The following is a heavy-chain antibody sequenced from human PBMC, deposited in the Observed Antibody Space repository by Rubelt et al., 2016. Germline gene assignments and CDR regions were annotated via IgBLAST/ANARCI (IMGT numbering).Heavy chain of an antibody. CDR3: APTTIGVVYRRHAAFDF. CDR1: GFSLSTSGVG. V-gene: IGHV2-5*02. D-gene: IGHD3-3*01. CDR2: IYWGDDK. J-gene: IGHJ3*01. Sequence: QITLKESGPTLVKPTQTLTLTCTFSGFSLSTSGVGVGWIRQPPGKALEWLALIYWGDDKRYSPHLKSRFTITKDTSENHVVLTMTKMDPLETATYYCAPTTIGVVYRRHAAFDFWGQGTMVTVSS.